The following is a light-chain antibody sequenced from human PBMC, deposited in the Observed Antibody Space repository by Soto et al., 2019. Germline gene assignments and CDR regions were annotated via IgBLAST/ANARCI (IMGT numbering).Light chain of an antibody. Sequence: QSVLTQPPSASGTPGQRVTISCSGSSSTIGSTTINWYQQLPGTAPNLLIYSNSQRPSGVPDRFSGSKSGTSASLAISGLQSDDEATYYCAAWDDSLNGGVFGGGTKLTVL. CDR2: SNS. CDR3: AAWDDSLNGGV. CDR1: SSTIGSTT. J-gene: IGLJ3*02. V-gene: IGLV1-44*01.